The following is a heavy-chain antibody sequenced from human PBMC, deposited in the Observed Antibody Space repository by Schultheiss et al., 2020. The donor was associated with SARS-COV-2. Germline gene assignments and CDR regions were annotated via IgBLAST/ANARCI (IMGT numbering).Heavy chain of an antibody. J-gene: IGHJ4*02. CDR3: ARAPTYYDFWSGYVLDY. CDR1: GFTFDDYA. Sequence: GESLKISCAASGFTFDDYAMHWVRQAPGKGLEWVSVIYSGGSTYYADSVKGRFTISRDNSKNTLYLQMNSLRAEDTAVYYCARAPTYYDFWSGYVLDYWGQGTLVTVSS. CDR2: IYSGGST. D-gene: IGHD3-3*01. V-gene: IGHV3-NL1*01.